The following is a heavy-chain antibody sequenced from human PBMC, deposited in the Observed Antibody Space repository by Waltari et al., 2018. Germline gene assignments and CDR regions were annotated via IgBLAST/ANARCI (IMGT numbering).Heavy chain of an antibody. CDR2: VDPSEGTT. CDR3: ASSSPLTGTVGLDH. Sequence: QVQLVQSGAEVKKPGASVKISCQAAGSTFTNYYMHWVRQAPGQGLEWMGTVDPSEGTTSNAQQFKGRATMTRDTSTSTGYMELNSLRSEDSAVYYCASSSPLTGTVGLDHWGQGSLVTVSS. D-gene: IGHD1-7*01. J-gene: IGHJ4*02. CDR1: GSTFTNYY. V-gene: IGHV1-46*01.